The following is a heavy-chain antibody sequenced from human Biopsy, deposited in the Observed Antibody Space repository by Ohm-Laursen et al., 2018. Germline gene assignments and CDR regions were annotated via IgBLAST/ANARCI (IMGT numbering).Heavy chain of an antibody. D-gene: IGHD3/OR15-3a*01. CDR1: GGSITADF. CDR2: RFHSGSP. V-gene: IGHV4-59*08. J-gene: IGHJ4*02. CDR3: VRLNRRGNIIFFDY. Sequence: GTLSLTCSVSGGSITADFWTWIRQTPGERLEWIGYRFHSGSPMYNPSLKSRVTISVDTSRSQFSLTLPSVTAADTAVYYCVRLNRRGNIIFFDYWGRGTLVTVS.